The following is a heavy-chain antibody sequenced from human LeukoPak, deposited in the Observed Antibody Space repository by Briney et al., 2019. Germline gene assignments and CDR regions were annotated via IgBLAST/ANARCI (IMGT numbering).Heavy chain of an antibody. V-gene: IGHV1-18*01. CDR2: ISAYNGNT. CDR1: GYTFTIYG. Sequence: ASVKVSCKASGYTFTIYGISWVRQAPGQGLEWMGWISAYNGNTNYAQKLQGRVTMTTDTSTSTAYMELRSLRSDDTAVYYCARDQIAAGLNWFDPWGQGTLVTVSS. CDR3: ARDQIAAGLNWFDP. J-gene: IGHJ5*02. D-gene: IGHD6-13*01.